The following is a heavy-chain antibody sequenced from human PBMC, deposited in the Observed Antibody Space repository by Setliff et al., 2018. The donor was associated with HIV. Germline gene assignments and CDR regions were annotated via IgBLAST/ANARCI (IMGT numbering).Heavy chain of an antibody. V-gene: IGHV4-61*09. Sequence: PSETLSLTCTVSGGSVSSGSHYWSWVRQPAGKGLEWIGQMDTSGATKYNPSLQTRVTMSLDTSKNQFSLNLNSVTAADTAVYYCARDPPGMEMDVWGKGTTVTVSS. J-gene: IGHJ6*04. D-gene: IGHD1-1*01. CDR2: MDTSGAT. CDR1: GGSVSSGSHY. CDR3: ARDPPGMEMDV.